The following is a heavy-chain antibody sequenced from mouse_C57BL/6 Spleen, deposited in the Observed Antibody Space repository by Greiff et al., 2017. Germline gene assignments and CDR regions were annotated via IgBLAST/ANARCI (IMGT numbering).Heavy chain of an antibody. CDR1: GYSITSGYY. CDR2: ISYDGSH. Sequence: VQLKESGPGLVKPSQSLSLTCSVTGYSITSGYYWNWIRQFPGNKLEWMGYISYDGSHNYNPSLKNRISITRDTSKNQFFLKLNSVTTEDTATYYCARADWYFDVWGTGTTVTVSS. V-gene: IGHV3-6*01. J-gene: IGHJ1*03. CDR3: ARADWYFDV.